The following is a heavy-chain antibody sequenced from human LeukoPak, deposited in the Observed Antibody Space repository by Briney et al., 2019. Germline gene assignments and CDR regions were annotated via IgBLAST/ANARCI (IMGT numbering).Heavy chain of an antibody. D-gene: IGHD2-2*01. CDR3: AREQRTGVFVVVRYFDY. Sequence: ASVKVSCKASGYTFTSYGISWVRQAPGQGLEWMGWISAYNGNTNYAQKLQGRVTMTTDTSTSTAYMELRSLRSDDTAVYYCAREQRTGVFVVVRYFDYWGQGTLVTVSS. CDR1: GYTFTSYG. J-gene: IGHJ4*02. V-gene: IGHV1-18*01. CDR2: ISAYNGNT.